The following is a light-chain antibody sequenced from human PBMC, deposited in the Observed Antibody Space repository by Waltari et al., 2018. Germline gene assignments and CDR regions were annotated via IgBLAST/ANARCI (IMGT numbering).Light chain of an antibody. J-gene: IGKJ2*01. V-gene: IGKV2-28*01. CDR1: QRLLHSNGYNS. Sequence: DLVMTQSPLSLPVTPGEPASISSTPSQRLLHSNGYNSLDWYLHKPGQSHQLLIYLGSNRASGVPDRFSGSGSGTDFTLKISRVEAEDVGVYYCMQALQTSYTFGQGTKLEIK. CDR3: MQALQTSYT. CDR2: LGS.